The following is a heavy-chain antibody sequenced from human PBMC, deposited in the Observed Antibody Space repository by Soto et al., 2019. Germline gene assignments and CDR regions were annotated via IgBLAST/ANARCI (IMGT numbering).Heavy chain of an antibody. Sequence: QVQLVQSGPEVKKPGASVKVSCKASGYTFLKYGINWVRQAPGQGLEWMGGIQTDTGHPNVAQKFQDRVTMTTDTSTGTAYMEMRSLSSGDTATYYCAKDRGYGYRFDPWGQGTLVTVSS. V-gene: IGHV1-18*01. CDR1: GYTFLKYG. CDR3: AKDRGYGYRFDP. J-gene: IGHJ5*02. D-gene: IGHD3-16*01. CDR2: IQTDTGHP.